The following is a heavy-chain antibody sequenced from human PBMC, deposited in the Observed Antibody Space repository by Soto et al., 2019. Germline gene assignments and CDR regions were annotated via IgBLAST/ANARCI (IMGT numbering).Heavy chain of an antibody. D-gene: IGHD3-16*01. J-gene: IGHJ4*02. CDR3: ARAKNFRSGELGY. CDR2: VNPITGGT. CDR1: GYTFTDHY. Sequence: QVQLVQSGAEVKSPGASVKVSCKASGYTFTDHYILWVRQAPGQGLEWMGWVNPITGGTIYSPAFPASVTIPRDTSTSTADLELRSLTSDAPAVYYCARAKNFRSGELGYWGQGTLVTVSS. V-gene: IGHV1-2*04.